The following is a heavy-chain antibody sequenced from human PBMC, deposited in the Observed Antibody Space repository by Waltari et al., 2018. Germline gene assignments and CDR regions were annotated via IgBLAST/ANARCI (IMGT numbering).Heavy chain of an antibody. CDR3: ARDNDYYFDY. CDR1: GFTFSTYS. CDR2: ISSSSSTI. D-gene: IGHD2-21*02. Sequence: EVQLVESGGGLVQPGGSLRLYCAASGFTFSTYSMNWVRQAPGKGLEWVSYISSSSSTIYYADSVKGRFTFSRDNAKNSLYLQMNSLRAEDTAVYYCARDNDYYFDYWGQGTLVTVSS. V-gene: IGHV3-48*04. J-gene: IGHJ4*02.